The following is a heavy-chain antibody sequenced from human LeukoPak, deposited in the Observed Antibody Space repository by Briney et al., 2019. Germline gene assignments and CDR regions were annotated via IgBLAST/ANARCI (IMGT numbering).Heavy chain of an antibody. V-gene: IGHV3-7*01. D-gene: IGHD3-10*01. J-gene: IGHJ5*02. CDR1: GFTFRSYW. Sequence: GGSLRLSCAASGFTFRSYWMTWVRRSPGKGLEWVANIKQDGSETYHVDSVKGRFTISRDNAKDSLYLEMNSLRAEDTAVYYCARGGQAGTGDLWGQGTLVTVSS. CDR2: IKQDGSET. CDR3: ARGGQAGTGDL.